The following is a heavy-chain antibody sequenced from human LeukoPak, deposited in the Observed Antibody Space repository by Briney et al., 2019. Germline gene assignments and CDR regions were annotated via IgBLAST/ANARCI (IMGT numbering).Heavy chain of an antibody. CDR3: ARVESYYVESWFDP. J-gene: IGHJ5*02. V-gene: IGHV4-59*01. Sequence: SETLSLTCTVSGGSISSYYWSWIRQPPGKGLEWVGYIYYSGSTNYNPSLKSRVTISVDTSKNQFSLKLSSVPAADTAVYYCARVESYYVESWFDPWGQGTLVTVSS. D-gene: IGHD1-26*01. CDR1: GGSISSYY. CDR2: IYYSGST.